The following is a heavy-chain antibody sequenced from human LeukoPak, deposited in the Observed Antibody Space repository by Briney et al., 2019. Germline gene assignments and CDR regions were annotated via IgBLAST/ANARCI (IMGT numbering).Heavy chain of an antibody. J-gene: IGHJ3*02. Sequence: PGGSLRLACAASGFTFSSDGMHWVRQAPGKGLEWVAVIWYDGSNKYYADSVKGQFTISRDNSKNTLFLQMNRLSAEDTAVYYCARDATFDIWGQGTMVTVSS. CDR1: GFTFSSDG. CDR2: IWYDGSNK. V-gene: IGHV3-33*01. CDR3: ARDATFDI.